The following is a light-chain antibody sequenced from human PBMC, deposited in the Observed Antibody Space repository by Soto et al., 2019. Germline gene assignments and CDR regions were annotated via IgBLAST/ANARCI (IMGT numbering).Light chain of an antibody. V-gene: IGLV2-8*01. Sequence: QSVLTQPPSASGSPGQSVTISCTGTSSDVGGHNYVSWYQQHPGKAPELLIYDVIKRTSGVPHRFSGSKTGNTASLTVSGLQADDEAEYHCFSYAGGNNVVFGTGTKVTVL. CDR3: FSYAGGNNVV. CDR1: SSDVGGHNY. CDR2: DVI. J-gene: IGLJ1*01.